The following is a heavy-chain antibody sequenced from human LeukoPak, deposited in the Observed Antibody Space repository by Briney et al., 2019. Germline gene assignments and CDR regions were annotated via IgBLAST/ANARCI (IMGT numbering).Heavy chain of an antibody. CDR3: AKGSWLELAAFDI. CDR1: GFTFNSYA. V-gene: IGHV3-23*01. J-gene: IGHJ3*02. CDR2: ISGSGGST. D-gene: IGHD1-7*01. Sequence: GGSLRLSCAASGFTFNSYAMSWVRQAPGKGLEWVSAISGSGGSTYYADSVKGRFTISRDNSKNTLYLQMNSLRAEDTAVYYCAKGSWLELAAFDIWGQGTMVTVSS.